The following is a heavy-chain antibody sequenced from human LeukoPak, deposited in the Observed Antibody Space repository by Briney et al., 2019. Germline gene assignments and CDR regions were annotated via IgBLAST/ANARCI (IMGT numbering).Heavy chain of an antibody. V-gene: IGHV4-61*02. CDR1: GGSISSGSYY. CDR3: ARDHCNESWFKY. J-gene: IGHJ4*02. CDR2: IYTSGST. D-gene: IGHD2/OR15-2a*01. Sequence: PSETLSLTCTVSGGSISSGSYYWSWIRQPAGTGLEWIGRIYTSGSTNYNPSLKSRVTISVDTSKNQFSLKLTSVTAADTAIYYCARDHCNESWFKYWGQGTLVTVSS.